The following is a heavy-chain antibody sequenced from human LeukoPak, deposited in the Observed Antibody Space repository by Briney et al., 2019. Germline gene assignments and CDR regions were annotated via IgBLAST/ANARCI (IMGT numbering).Heavy chain of an antibody. CDR2: ISSNGGST. CDR3: ARDPRSGGNPLDY. Sequence: GGSLRLSCAASGFTFSSYAMHWVRQAPGKGLEYVSAISSNGGSTYYANSVKGRFTTSRDNSKNTLYLQMNSLRAEDTAVYYCARDPRSGGNPLDYWGQGTLVTVSS. J-gene: IGHJ4*02. CDR1: GFTFSSYA. D-gene: IGHD4-23*01. V-gene: IGHV3-64*01.